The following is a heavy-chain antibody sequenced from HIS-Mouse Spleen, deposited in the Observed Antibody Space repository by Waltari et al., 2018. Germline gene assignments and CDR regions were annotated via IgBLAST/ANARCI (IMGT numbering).Heavy chain of an antibody. D-gene: IGHD1-1*01. CDR2: IKQEGRWK. CDR1: GFTFSSYG. Sequence: EVQLVESGGGLVQPGGSLRLSCAASGFTFSSYGMSWVRQAPGKGVERVANIKQEGRWKYYVDSVKGRFTSSRDNAKNSLYLQMNSLRAEDTAVYYCARDSRRTGPFGYWGQGTLVTVSS. V-gene: IGHV3-7*01. CDR3: ARDSRRTGPFGY. J-gene: IGHJ4*02.